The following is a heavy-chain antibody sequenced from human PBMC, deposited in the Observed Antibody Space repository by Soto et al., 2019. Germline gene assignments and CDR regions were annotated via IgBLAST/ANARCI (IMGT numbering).Heavy chain of an antibody. CDR1: GYTFTTYY. Sequence: ASVKVSCKASGYTFTTYYIHWVRQAPGQGLEWMGIINPSGGRTTYAQKFQGRVTLTRDTSTSTVYMELSSLRSEDTAVYYCARTAIAVAGFDYWGQGTLVTVSS. CDR3: ARTAIAVAGFDY. V-gene: IGHV1-46*01. J-gene: IGHJ4*02. CDR2: INPSGGRT. D-gene: IGHD6-19*01.